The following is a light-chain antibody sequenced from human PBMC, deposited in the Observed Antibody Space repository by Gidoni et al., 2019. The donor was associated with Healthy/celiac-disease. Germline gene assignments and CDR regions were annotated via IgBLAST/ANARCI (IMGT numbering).Light chain of an antibody. V-gene: IGKV3-20*01. CDR3: QQYGSSPYT. CDR1: QSVSSSY. CDR2: GAS. Sequence: SPGERATLSCRASQSVSSSYLAWYQQKPGQAPRLRIYGASSRATGIPDRFSGSGSGTDFTLTISRLEPEDFAVYYCQQYGSSPYTFGQGTKLEIK. J-gene: IGKJ2*01.